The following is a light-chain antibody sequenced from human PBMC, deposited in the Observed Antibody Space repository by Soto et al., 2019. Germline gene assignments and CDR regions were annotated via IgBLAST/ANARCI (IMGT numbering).Light chain of an antibody. J-gene: IGKJ1*01. CDR1: QSVSSSY. Sequence: EIVMTQSPGTLSLSPGEIANLSFRASQSVSSSYLAWYQQKPGQAPRLLIYGASSRATGIPDRFSGSGSGTDFTLTISRLEPEDFAVYYCHQYDSWTFGQGTKVDNK. CDR2: GAS. V-gene: IGKV3-20*01. CDR3: HQYDSWT.